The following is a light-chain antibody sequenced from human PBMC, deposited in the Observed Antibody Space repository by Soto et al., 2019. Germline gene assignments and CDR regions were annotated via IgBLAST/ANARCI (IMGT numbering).Light chain of an antibody. CDR1: QDIGSS. CDR2: GAS. Sequence: DIQMTQSPSSLSASVGDRVTVTCRASQDIGSSLAWYQQKPGKVPKLLIYGASTLQSGVPSRFSGSGPGTDFTLTVSSLQPEDVATYFCQKYNNAPRTFDQGTKVEIK. J-gene: IGKJ1*01. CDR3: QKYNNAPRT. V-gene: IGKV1-27*01.